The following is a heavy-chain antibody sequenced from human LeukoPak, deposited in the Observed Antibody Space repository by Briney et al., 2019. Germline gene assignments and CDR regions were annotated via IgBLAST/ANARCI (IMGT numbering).Heavy chain of an antibody. CDR2: TRDKGQSQNT. Sequence: GSLRLSCDASGFTFSDYHLDCVRQAPGKVLEWGVRTRDKGQSQNTEYAASVRGRFTMSRDDSKSSLSLQLNSLKTEYTAVYYCARDSKKHSPDYWGQGVLVTVSS. CDR1: GFTFSDYH. CDR3: ARDSKKHSPDY. J-gene: IGHJ4*02. D-gene: IGHD2/OR15-2a*01. V-gene: IGHV3-72*01.